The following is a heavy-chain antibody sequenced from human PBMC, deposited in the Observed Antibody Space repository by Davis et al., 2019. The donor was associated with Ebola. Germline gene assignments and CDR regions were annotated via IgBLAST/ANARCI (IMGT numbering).Heavy chain of an antibody. CDR2: IKQDGSEK. CDR1: GITFSSYW. D-gene: IGHD4-17*01. V-gene: IGHV3-7*01. J-gene: IGHJ4*02. Sequence: GESLKISCAASGITFSSYWMSWVRQAPGKGLEWVANIKQDGSEKYYVDSVKGRFTISRDNAKNSLYLQMSSLRAEDTAVYYCARGATVTTSYFDYWGQGTLVTVSS. CDR3: ARGATVTTSYFDY.